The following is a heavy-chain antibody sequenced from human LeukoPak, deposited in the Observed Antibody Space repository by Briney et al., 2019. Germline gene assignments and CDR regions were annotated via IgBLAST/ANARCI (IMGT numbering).Heavy chain of an antibody. J-gene: IGHJ4*02. Sequence: GGSLRLSCLTSGFTLSTNAMSWVRQAPGKGPEWISGISGSGASTYYADSVKGRFTISRDDSRNTLYLQMNSLRGDDTAVYYCAKDVGKWESLHFFDHWGQGTLVTVSS. CDR1: GFTLSTNA. V-gene: IGHV3-23*01. CDR2: ISGSGAST. D-gene: IGHD1-26*01. CDR3: AKDVGKWESLHFFDH.